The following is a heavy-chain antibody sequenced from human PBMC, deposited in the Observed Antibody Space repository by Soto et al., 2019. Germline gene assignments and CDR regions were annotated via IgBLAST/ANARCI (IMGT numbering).Heavy chain of an antibody. V-gene: IGHV3-21*01. CDR2: ISSSSSYI. CDR1: GFTFSSYS. J-gene: IGHJ3*02. CDR3: ARSRRAPTVVAAVPHAFDI. D-gene: IGHD2-15*01. Sequence: GGSLRLSCAASGFTFSSYSMNWVRQAPGKGLEWVSSISSSSSYIYYADSVKGRFTISRDNAKNSLYLQMNSLRAEDTAVYYCARSRRAPTVVAAVPHAFDIWGQGTMVTVSS.